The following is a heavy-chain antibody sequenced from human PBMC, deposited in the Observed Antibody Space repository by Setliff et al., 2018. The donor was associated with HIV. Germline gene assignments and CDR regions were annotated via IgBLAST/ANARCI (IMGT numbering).Heavy chain of an antibody. CDR1: GGSISSGSHF. D-gene: IGHD2-15*01. J-gene: IGHJ5*02. Sequence: SETLSLTCTVSGGSISSGSHFWGWIRQPPGKGLEWVGLIYYTGIPTYNPSLSSRVTISVDTSKNQFSLKLTSVTAADTAFYYCARVSRLHPFDPWGQGVLVTVS. V-gene: IGHV4-61*01. CDR3: ARVSRLHPFDP. CDR2: IYYTGIP.